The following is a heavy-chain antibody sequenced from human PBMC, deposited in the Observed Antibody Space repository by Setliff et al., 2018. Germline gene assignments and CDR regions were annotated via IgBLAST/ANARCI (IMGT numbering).Heavy chain of an antibody. CDR1: GYTFTESI. CDR3: AISTLSICSGGTCPNAFDV. V-gene: IGHV1-18*01. CDR2: IGVYSGNT. D-gene: IGHD2-15*01. J-gene: IGHJ3*01. Sequence: ASVKVSCKASGYTFTESIVSWVRQAPGQGLEWLGWIGVYSGNTYTAQRFQGRVTMTTDTSTNMAYLELRGLRSDDTAVYYCAISTLSICSGGTCPNAFDVWGQGTMVTVSS.